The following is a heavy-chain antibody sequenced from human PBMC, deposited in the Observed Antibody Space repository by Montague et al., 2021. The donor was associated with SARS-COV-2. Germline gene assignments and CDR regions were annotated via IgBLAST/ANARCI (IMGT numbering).Heavy chain of an antibody. Sequence: SETLSLTCTVSGGSISSPDYYWGWIRQSPGKGLEWIGSIYYTGRTYYNPSLRSRVSFSMDTSKNHFSLSLSSVTVADTAVYFCARQLPSYCATNKCYPYYLDGWGQGALVTVSS. V-gene: IGHV4-39*01. D-gene: IGHD2-8*01. CDR3: ARQLPSYCATNKCYPYYLDG. CDR2: IYYTGRT. CDR1: GGSISSPDYY. J-gene: IGHJ4*02.